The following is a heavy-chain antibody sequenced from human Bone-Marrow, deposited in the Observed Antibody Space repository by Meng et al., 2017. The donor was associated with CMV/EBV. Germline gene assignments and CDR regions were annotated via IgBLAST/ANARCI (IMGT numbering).Heavy chain of an antibody. CDR2: IIPVPGIA. CDR1: GGTFSSYA. J-gene: IGHJ6*02. CDR3: ARGPGSRGDV. D-gene: IGHD7-27*01. V-gene: IGHV1-69*10. Sequence: SVKVSCKSSGGTFSSYAISWVRQAPGQGLEWMGGIIPVPGIANYAQKFQGRVTITADISTRTAYMELNSLRSADTAVYYCARGPGSRGDVWGQGTTVTVSS.